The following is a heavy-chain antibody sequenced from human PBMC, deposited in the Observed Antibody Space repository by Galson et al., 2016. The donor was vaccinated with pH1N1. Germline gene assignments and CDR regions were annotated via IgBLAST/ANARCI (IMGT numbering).Heavy chain of an antibody. CDR2: IYWDDDK. V-gene: IGHV2-5*02. D-gene: IGHD4-17*01. Sequence: PALVKPTQTLTLTCTFSGFSLSTSGVGVGWIRQPPGKALEWLALIYWDDDKRYSPSLESRLTITKDTSKNRVVLTMTNMDPVDTATYYCTQSAYGDFGGYFDYWGQGTLVTVSS. CDR3: TQSAYGDFGGYFDY. J-gene: IGHJ4*02. CDR1: GFSLSTSGVG.